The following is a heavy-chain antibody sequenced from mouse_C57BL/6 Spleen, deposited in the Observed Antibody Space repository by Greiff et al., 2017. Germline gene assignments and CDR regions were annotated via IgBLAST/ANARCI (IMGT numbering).Heavy chain of an antibody. V-gene: IGHV1-22*01. CDR3: TTNYDYDEGEY. Sequence: EVKVVESGPELVKPGASVKMSCKASGYTFTDYNMHWVKQSHGKSLEWIGYINPNNGGTSYNQKFKGKATLTVNKSSSTAYMELRSLTSEDSAVYYCTTNYDYDEGEYWGQGTTLTVSS. J-gene: IGHJ2*01. CDR2: INPNNGGT. CDR1: GYTFTDYN. D-gene: IGHD2-4*01.